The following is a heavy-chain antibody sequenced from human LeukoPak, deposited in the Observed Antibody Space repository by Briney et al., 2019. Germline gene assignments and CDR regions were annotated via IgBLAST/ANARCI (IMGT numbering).Heavy chain of an antibody. CDR1: GGSISSSSYY. V-gene: IGHV4-39*01. D-gene: IGHD4-17*01. J-gene: IGHJ4*02. CDR2: IYYSGST. CDR3: ARQDMTTVTTLDY. Sequence: PSETLSLTCTVSGGSISSSSYYWGWIRQPPGKGLEWIGSIYYSGSTYYNPSLKSRVTISVDTSKNQFSLKLSSVTAADTAMYYCARQDMTTVTTLDYWGQGTLVTLSS.